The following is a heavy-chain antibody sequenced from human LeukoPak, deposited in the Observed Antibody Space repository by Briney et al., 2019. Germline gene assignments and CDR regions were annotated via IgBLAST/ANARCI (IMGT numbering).Heavy chain of an antibody. Sequence: GRSLRLSCAASGFTFSSHAMHWVRQAPGKGLEWVAVISYDGSNKYYADSVKGRFTISRDNSKNTLYVQMNSLRAEDTAVYYCAKGAHYYGSYYFDYWGQGTLVTVSS. CDR3: AKGAHYYGSYYFDY. CDR1: GFTFSSHA. CDR2: ISYDGSNK. D-gene: IGHD3-10*01. V-gene: IGHV3-30*04. J-gene: IGHJ4*02.